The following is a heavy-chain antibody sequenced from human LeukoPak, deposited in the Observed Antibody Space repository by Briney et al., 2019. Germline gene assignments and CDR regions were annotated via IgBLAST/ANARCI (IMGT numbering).Heavy chain of an antibody. CDR1: GFPFIEYS. V-gene: IGHV3-48*01. CDR2: IGIDSGNT. D-gene: IGHD1-7*01. CDR3: ARDPNYAFDN. Sequence: GGSLRLSCTASGFPFIEYSMNWVRQAPGKGLEWISYIGIDSGNTKYADSVRGRFTISADKAKNSLHLQMNSLRVEDTAVYYCARDPNYAFDNWGQGTLVSVAS. J-gene: IGHJ4*02.